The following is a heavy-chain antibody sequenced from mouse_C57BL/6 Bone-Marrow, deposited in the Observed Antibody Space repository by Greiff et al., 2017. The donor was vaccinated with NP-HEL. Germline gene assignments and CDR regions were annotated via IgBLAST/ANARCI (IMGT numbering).Heavy chain of an antibody. CDR1: GYTFTSYW. D-gene: IGHD1-1*01. Sequence: QVQLKQPGAELVRPGSSVKLSCKASGYTFTSYWMDWVKQRPGQGLEWIGNIYPSDSETHYNQKFKDKATLTVDKSSSTAYMQLSSLTSEDSAVYYCARSKDYYGSSYGYFDVWGTGTTVTVSS. CDR2: IYPSDSET. CDR3: ARSKDYYGSSYGYFDV. J-gene: IGHJ1*03. V-gene: IGHV1-61*01.